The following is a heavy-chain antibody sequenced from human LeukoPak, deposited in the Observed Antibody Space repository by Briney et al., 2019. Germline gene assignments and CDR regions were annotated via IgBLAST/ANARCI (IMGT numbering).Heavy chain of an antibody. Sequence: GGSLRLSCEASGFTFSNSWMSWVRQAPGKGLEWVAVISYDGSNKYYADSVKGRFTISRDNSKNTLYLQMNSLRAENTAVYYCAKSEAFDIWGQGTMVTVSS. CDR3: AKSEAFDI. J-gene: IGHJ3*02. V-gene: IGHV3-30*18. CDR2: ISYDGSNK. CDR1: GFTFSNSW.